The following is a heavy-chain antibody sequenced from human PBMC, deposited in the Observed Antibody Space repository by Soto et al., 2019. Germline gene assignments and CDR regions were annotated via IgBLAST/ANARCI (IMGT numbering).Heavy chain of an antibody. CDR1: GFTFSSYS. CDR3: ASSSHYMDV. J-gene: IGHJ6*03. V-gene: IGHV3-48*01. Sequence: PGGSLRLSCAASGFTFSSYSMNWVRQAPGKGLEWVSYISSSSSTIYYADYVKGRFTISRDNAKNSLYLEMNSLRAEDTAVYYCASSSHYMDVWGKGTTVTVSS. CDR2: ISSSSSTI. D-gene: IGHD6-6*01.